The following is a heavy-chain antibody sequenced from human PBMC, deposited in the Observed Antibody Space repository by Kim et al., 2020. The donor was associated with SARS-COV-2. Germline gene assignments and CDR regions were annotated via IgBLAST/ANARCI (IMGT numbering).Heavy chain of an antibody. Sequence: SETLSLTCTVSGGSISSSSYYWGWIRQPPGKGLEWIGSIYYSGSTYYNPSLKSRVTISVDTSKNQFSLKLSSVTAADTAVYYCARQFYDILTLYYYYGMDVWGQGTTVTVSS. V-gene: IGHV4-39*01. CDR3: ARQFYDILTLYYYYGMDV. J-gene: IGHJ6*02. CDR1: GGSISSSSYY. CDR2: IYYSGST. D-gene: IGHD3-9*01.